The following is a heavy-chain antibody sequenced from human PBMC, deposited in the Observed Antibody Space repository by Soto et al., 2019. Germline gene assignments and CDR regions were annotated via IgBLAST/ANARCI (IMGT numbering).Heavy chain of an antibody. CDR2: ISAVNGNT. D-gene: IGHD1-26*01. V-gene: IGHV1-3*01. J-gene: IGHJ5*02. CDR1: GYTFTNYA. Sequence: ASVKGSCKASGYTFTNYAIHWVRQVPGQSLEWMGWISAVNGNTRYSQRFQGRVTFTMDTSASTAYMELSSLRSEDAAVFYCALYSGKYPGLDPSWGQGTLVTVSS. CDR3: ALYSGKYPGLDPS.